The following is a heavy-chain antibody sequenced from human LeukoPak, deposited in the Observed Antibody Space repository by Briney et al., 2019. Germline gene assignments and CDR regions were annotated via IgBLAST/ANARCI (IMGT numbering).Heavy chain of an antibody. CDR3: VRGSSTWSPLGDY. J-gene: IGHJ4*02. CDR2: ISPDGSTT. D-gene: IGHD6-13*01. CDR1: GFTFSTYW. Sequence: QPGGSLRLSCAASGFTFSTYWMHWVRQAPGQGPVWVSRISPDGSTTTYADSVRGRFSISRDNAKNTLYMQMNSLRVDDTAVYYCVRGSSTWSPLGDYWGQGTLATVST. V-gene: IGHV3-74*01.